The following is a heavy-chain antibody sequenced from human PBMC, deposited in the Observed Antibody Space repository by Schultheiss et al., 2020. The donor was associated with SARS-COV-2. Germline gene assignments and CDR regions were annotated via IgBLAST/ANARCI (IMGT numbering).Heavy chain of an antibody. CDR2: IYYSGST. V-gene: IGHV4-59*01. D-gene: IGHD2-2*03. Sequence: SETLSLTCTVSGGSISSYYWSWIRQPPGKGLEWIGYIYYSGSTYYNPSLKSRVTISVDTSKNQFSLKLSSVTAADTAVYYCASSGGYCSSTSCRYFQHWGQGTLVTVSS. J-gene: IGHJ1*01. CDR3: ASSGGYCSSTSCRYFQH. CDR1: GGSISSYY.